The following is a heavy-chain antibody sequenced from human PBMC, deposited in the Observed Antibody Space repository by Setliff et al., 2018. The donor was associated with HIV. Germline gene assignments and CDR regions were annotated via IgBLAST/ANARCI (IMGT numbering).Heavy chain of an antibody. D-gene: IGHD1-26*01. CDR1: GYIFTDYY. CDR3: ARLLGELGGYYMDV. V-gene: IGHV1-2*06. J-gene: IGHJ6*03. CDR2: INPNSGGT. Sequence: ASVKVSCKASGYIFTDYYMHWVRQAPGQELGWMGRINPNSGGTNYAQKFQGRVTMTRDTSISTAYTELSSLRSEDMATYYCARLLGELGGYYMDVWGKGTTVTVSS.